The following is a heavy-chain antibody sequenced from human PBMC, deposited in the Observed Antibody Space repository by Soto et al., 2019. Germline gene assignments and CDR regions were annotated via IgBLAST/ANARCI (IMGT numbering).Heavy chain of an antibody. J-gene: IGHJ6*04. D-gene: IGHD2-2*01. CDR3: AGLQYCIRDNCFSAAHWHGMDA. Sequence: GESLKISCKGSGFSFTSYGISWVRQMPGKGLEWMGRIDPSDSYTNYSPSFQGHVTISADNSINTAYLQWSSLKASDTAMYYCAGLQYCIRDNCFSAAHWHGMDAWGKGPTVTVSS. CDR1: GFSFTSYG. CDR2: IDPSDSYT. V-gene: IGHV5-10-1*01.